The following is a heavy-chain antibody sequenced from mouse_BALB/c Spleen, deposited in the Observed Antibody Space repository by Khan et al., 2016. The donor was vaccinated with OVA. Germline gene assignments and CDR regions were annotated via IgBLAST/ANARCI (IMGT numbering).Heavy chain of an antibody. CDR2: ISYSGST. Sequence: DVQLQESGPGLVKPSQSLSLTCTVTGYSITSGYGWNWIRQFPGNKLEWMGYISYSGSTNYNPSLKSRTSITRDTSKNQFFRQLNSVTTEDTATYYCARTARIKYWGQGTTLTVSS. J-gene: IGHJ2*01. D-gene: IGHD1-2*01. V-gene: IGHV3-2*02. CDR1: GYSITSGYG. CDR3: ARTARIKY.